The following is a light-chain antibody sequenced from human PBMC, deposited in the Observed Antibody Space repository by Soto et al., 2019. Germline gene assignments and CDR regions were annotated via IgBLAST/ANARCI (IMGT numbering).Light chain of an antibody. J-gene: IGKJ1*01. CDR2: LAS. CDR3: QQYGSSPWT. Sequence: DIVLTQSPGTLSSSPGERATLSCRASQSVSSSYLAWYQQKPGQAPRLLMYLASSRATGIPDRFSGSGSGTDFTLTISGLEPEDCAVYYCQQYGSSPWTFGQGTKVEIK. CDR1: QSVSSSY. V-gene: IGKV3-20*01.